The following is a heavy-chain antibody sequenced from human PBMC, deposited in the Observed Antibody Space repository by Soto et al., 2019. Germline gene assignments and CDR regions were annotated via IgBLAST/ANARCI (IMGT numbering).Heavy chain of an antibody. Sequence: GASVKVSCKASGYSFIDYYMHWVRQAPGQGFEWMGRISPKSGGTNYAQKFEGRVTMTWDTSLNTANMELSSHISEDTAVYYCARPPGYISDWYYFDLWGQGTLVTVSS. CDR3: ARPPGYISDWYYFDL. CDR1: GYSFIDYY. V-gene: IGHV1-2*02. D-gene: IGHD3-9*01. CDR2: ISPKSGGT. J-gene: IGHJ4*02.